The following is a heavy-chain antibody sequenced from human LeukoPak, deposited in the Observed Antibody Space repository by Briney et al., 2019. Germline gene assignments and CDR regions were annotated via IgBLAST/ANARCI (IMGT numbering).Heavy chain of an antibody. CDR1: GGSISSYY. Sequence: PSETLCLTCTVSGGSISSYYWSWIRQPPGKGLEWVGYIYYSGSTNYNPSLKSRVTISVDTSKNQFSLKLSSVTAADTAVYYCAKDRRVRGVLYYFDYWGQGTLVTVSS. CDR2: IYYSGST. CDR3: AKDRRVRGVLYYFDY. D-gene: IGHD3-10*01. J-gene: IGHJ4*02. V-gene: IGHV4-59*01.